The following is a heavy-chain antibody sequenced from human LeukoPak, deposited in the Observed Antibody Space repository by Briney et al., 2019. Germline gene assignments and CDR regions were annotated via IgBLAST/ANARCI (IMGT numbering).Heavy chain of an antibody. D-gene: IGHD5-24*01. CDR2: ISGSDGNT. V-gene: IGHV3-23*01. Sequence: GGSLRLSCAASGFTFRNYAMSRVRQAPGKGLEWVSTISGSDGNTYFAGSVKGRFTISRDNFKNMLYLQMNSLRAEDTAVYFCAKGRGDGDNLGEPDDAFDIWGRGTMVTVSS. CDR3: AKGRGDGDNLGEPDDAFDI. J-gene: IGHJ3*02. CDR1: GFTFRNYA.